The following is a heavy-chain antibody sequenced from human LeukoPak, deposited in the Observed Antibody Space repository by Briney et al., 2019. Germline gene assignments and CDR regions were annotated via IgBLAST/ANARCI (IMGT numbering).Heavy chain of an antibody. J-gene: IGHJ3*02. CDR2: ISSSGSTI. V-gene: IGHV3-11*01. CDR3: ARKSTYTSSWYEINI. D-gene: IGHD6-13*01. Sequence: PGGSLRLSCAASGFTFSDYYMSWIRQAPGKGLEWVSYISSSGSTIFYADSVKGRFTISRDNAKNSVYLQMISLRAEDTAVYYCARKSTYTSSWYEINIWGQGTMVTVSS. CDR1: GFTFSDYY.